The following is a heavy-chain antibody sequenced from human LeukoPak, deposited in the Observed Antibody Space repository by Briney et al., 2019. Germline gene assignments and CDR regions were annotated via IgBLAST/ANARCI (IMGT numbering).Heavy chain of an antibody. J-gene: IGHJ6*03. Sequence: SETLSLTCTVSGGSISSSSYYWGWIRQPPGKGLDWIGSIYYSGSTYYNPSLKSRVTISVDTSKNQFSLKLSSVTAADTAVYYRARYKSYGDYEHYYYMDVWGKGTTVTVSS. V-gene: IGHV4-39*07. D-gene: IGHD4-17*01. CDR3: ARYKSYGDYEHYYYMDV. CDR1: GGSISSSSYY. CDR2: IYYSGST.